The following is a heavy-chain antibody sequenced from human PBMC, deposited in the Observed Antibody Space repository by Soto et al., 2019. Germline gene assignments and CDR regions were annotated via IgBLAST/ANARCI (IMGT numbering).Heavy chain of an antibody. Sequence: QVQLVQSGAEVKKPGSSVKVTCKASGGTFSSYAINWVRQAPGQGLEWMGGIIPIFGTANYARKFQGRVTLTADNSTSTANMELRSLTSDDTAVYYCARGPHYYDSSGYGAGDDHWGKGTLVTVSS. J-gene: IGHJ5*02. CDR1: GGTFSSYA. CDR2: IIPIFGTA. D-gene: IGHD3-22*01. V-gene: IGHV1-69*06. CDR3: ARGPHYYDSSGYGAGDDH.